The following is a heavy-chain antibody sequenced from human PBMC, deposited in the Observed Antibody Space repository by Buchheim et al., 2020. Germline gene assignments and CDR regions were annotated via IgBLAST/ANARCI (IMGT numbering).Heavy chain of an antibody. CDR3: ARAPLGGYSSSWQEY. Sequence: QVQLQESGPGLVKPSGTLSLTCAVSGGSISSSNWWSWVRQHPGKGLEWIGYIYYSGSTYYNPSLKSRVTISVDTSKNQFSLKLSSVTAADTAVYYCARAPLGGYSSSWQEYWGQGTL. CDR2: IYYSGST. CDR1: GGSISSSNW. J-gene: IGHJ4*02. V-gene: IGHV4-4*02. D-gene: IGHD6-13*01.